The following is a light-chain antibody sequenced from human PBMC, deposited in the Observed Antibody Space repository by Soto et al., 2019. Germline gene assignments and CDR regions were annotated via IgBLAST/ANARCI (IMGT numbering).Light chain of an antibody. CDR1: SSDVGGYNY. J-gene: IGLJ1*01. CDR2: DVS. V-gene: IGLV2-14*03. CDR3: SSSTSRSTYV. Sequence: QSALTQAASVSGSPGQSITISCTGTSSDVGGYNYVSWYQQHPGKAPKLMIYDVSNRPSGVSNRFSGSKSGNTASLTISGLQAEDEADYYCSSSTSRSTYVFGSGTKVTVL.